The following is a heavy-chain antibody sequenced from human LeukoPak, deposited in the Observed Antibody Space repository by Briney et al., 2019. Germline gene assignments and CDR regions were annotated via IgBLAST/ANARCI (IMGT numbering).Heavy chain of an antibody. CDR3: ARRGFFDY. J-gene: IGHJ4*02. CDR1: GAPISDYY. CDR2: ISNSGST. V-gene: IGHV4-59*08. Sequence: SETLSLTCAISGAPISDYYWSWIRQSPGKGLEWMGVISNSGSTSYNPSLKSRVAISRDTSKNQLSLNVSSVAAADTAVYYCARRGFFDYWGQGTLATVSS.